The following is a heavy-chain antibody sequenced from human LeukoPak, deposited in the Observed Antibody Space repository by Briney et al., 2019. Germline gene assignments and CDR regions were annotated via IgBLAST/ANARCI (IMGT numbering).Heavy chain of an antibody. J-gene: IGHJ5*02. CDR2: IYYSGST. V-gene: IGHV4-39*01. CDR3: ASKNGDYGDYRLGWFDP. D-gene: IGHD4-17*01. CDR1: GGSISSSSYY. Sequence: SETLSLTCTVSGGSISSSSYYWGWIRQPPGKGLEWIGSIYYSGSTYYSPSLKSRVTISVDTSKNQFSLKLSSVTAADTAVYYCASKNGDYGDYRLGWFDPWGQGTLVTVSS.